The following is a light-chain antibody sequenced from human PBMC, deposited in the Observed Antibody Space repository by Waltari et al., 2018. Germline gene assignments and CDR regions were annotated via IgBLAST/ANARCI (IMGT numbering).Light chain of an antibody. CDR1: SSDAGGYTY. CDR3: SSYAGSNNLV. Sequence: QSALTQPPSASGSPGQSATISCPGTSSDAGGYTYVSWYQQHPGKAPKLMISEVTKRPSGVPDRFSGSKSGNTASLTVSGLQAEDEADYYCSSYAGSNNLVFGGGTKLTVL. CDR2: EVT. J-gene: IGLJ2*01. V-gene: IGLV2-8*01.